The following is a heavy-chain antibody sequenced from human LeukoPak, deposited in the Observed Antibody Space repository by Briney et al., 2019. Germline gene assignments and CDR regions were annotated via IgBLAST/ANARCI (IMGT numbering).Heavy chain of an antibody. V-gene: IGHV1-69*05. J-gene: IGHJ4*02. CDR3: ATYSSSWSSAVY. CDR2: IIPIFGTA. D-gene: IGHD6-13*01. Sequence: SVKVSCKASGGTFSSYAISWVRQAPGQELEWMGGIIPIFGTANYAQKYQGRVTITTDESTSTAYMELSSLRSEDTAVYYCATYSSSWSSAVYWGQGTLVTVSS. CDR1: GGTFSSYA.